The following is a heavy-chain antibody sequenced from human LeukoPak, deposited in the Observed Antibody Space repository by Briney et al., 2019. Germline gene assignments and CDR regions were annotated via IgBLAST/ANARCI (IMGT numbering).Heavy chain of an antibody. CDR3: ARDTGFSGTKYPDY. Sequence: GGSLRLSCAASGFTFSSYWMSWVRQAPGKGLEWVANIKQDGSEKYYVDSVKGRFTISRDNAKNTLYLQMNSLRPEDTALYYCARDTGFSGTKYPDYWGQGTLVTVSS. CDR2: IKQDGSEK. D-gene: IGHD1-26*01. CDR1: GFTFSSYW. J-gene: IGHJ4*02. V-gene: IGHV3-7*01.